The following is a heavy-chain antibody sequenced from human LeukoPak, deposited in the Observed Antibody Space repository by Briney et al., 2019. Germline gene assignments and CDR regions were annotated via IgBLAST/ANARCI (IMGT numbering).Heavy chain of an antibody. CDR3: ARARLSVVGAKINWFDP. CDR2: INHSGST. CDR1: GGSFSGYY. D-gene: IGHD1-26*01. Sequence: PSETLSLTCAVYGGSFSGYYWSWIRQPPGKGLEWIGEINHSGSTNYNPSLKSRVTISVDTSKNQFSLKLSSVTAADTAVYYCARARLSVVGAKINWFDPWGQGTLVTVSS. J-gene: IGHJ5*02. V-gene: IGHV4-34*01.